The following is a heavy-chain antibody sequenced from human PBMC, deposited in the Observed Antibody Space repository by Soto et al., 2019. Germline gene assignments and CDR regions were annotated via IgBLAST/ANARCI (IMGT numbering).Heavy chain of an antibody. V-gene: IGHV3-21*01. J-gene: IGHJ5*02. CDR1: GFTFSSYS. CDR2: ISRSSSYI. D-gene: IGHD3-16*01. CDR3: ARDLHDYVSFRFDP. Sequence: GRPLRLSCGAAGFTFSSYSVNWVRQATGKGLEWVSSISRSSSYIYYADSVKGRFTISRDNAKNSLYLQMNSLRAEDTAVYYCARDLHDYVSFRFDPWGQGTLVTVSS.